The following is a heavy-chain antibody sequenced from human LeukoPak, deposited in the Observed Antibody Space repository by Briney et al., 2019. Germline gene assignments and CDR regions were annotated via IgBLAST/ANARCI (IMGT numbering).Heavy chain of an antibody. D-gene: IGHD2-2*01. J-gene: IGHJ6*02. Sequence: AGGSLRVSCETAAFTFMAYAMTLDRQAPGKGLEWVSSIGSDNKPHYSESVKGRFAISRDNSKSMLFLQLNSLRAEDTALYYCERHLQCYVAMDVWGQGTTVTVSS. V-gene: IGHV3-23*05. CDR2: IGSDNKP. CDR3: ERHLQCYVAMDV. CDR1: AFTFMAYA.